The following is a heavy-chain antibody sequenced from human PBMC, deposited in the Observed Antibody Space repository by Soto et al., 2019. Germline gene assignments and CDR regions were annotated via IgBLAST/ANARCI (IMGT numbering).Heavy chain of an antibody. J-gene: IGHJ4*01. CDR2: ITGSGGST. CDR1: GFTFSTYA. CDR3: AKDRYGDYGGIDY. D-gene: IGHD4-17*01. V-gene: IGHV3-23*01. Sequence: PGGSLRLSCAASGFTFSTYAMIWVRQAPGKGLEWVSVITGSGGSTYYTESVKGRFTISRDTSKNTLFLQMNSLRAEDTAVYYCAKDRYGDYGGIDYWGHGTMVTVSS.